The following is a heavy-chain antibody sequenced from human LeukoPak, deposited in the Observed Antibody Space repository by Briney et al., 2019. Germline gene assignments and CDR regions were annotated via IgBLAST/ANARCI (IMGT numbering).Heavy chain of an antibody. D-gene: IGHD6-13*01. Sequence: GSLRLSCAASGFIFNIYEMNWARQAPGKGLEWVSYISSSGSTIYYADSVKGRFTISRDNAKNSLYLQMNSLRTEDTAVYYCARGAAGRQIAAAGYWGQGTLVAVSS. CDR3: ARGAAGRQIAAAGY. V-gene: IGHV3-48*03. CDR2: ISSSGSTI. CDR1: GFIFNIYE. J-gene: IGHJ4*02.